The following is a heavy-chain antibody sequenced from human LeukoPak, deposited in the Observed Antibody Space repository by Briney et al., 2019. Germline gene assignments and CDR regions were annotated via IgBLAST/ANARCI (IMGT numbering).Heavy chain of an antibody. CDR2: INPSGGST. J-gene: IGHJ3*02. Sequence: GASVKDSCKASGYTFTSYYMHWVRQAPGQGLEWMGIINPSGGSTSYAQKFQGRVTMTRDTSTSTVYMELSSLRSEDTAVYYCARGGTMIVVVITTVYDAFDIWGQGTMVTVSS. V-gene: IGHV1-46*01. CDR3: ARGGTMIVVVITTVYDAFDI. D-gene: IGHD3-22*01. CDR1: GYTFTSYY.